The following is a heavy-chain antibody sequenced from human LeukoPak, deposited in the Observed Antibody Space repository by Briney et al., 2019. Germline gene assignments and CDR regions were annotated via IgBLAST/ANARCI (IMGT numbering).Heavy chain of an antibody. D-gene: IGHD2-8*01. CDR2: VSYTGNT. CDR3: ARHDCTDGVCFKDFDY. J-gene: IGHJ4*02. V-gene: IGHV4-39*01. CDR1: GGSISSTTYH. Sequence: PSETLSLTCTVSGGSISSTTYHWAWIRQPPGRGLEWIGSVSYTGNTYYNPSLQSRVTLSVDTSKNHFSLTLTSVAAADTSVYYCARHDCTDGVCFKDFDYWGQGTLVTVSS.